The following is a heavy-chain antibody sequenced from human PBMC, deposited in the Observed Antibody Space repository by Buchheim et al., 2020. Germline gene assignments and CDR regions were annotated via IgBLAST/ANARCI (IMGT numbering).Heavy chain of an antibody. D-gene: IGHD3-16*01. CDR3: AGGWVMFGVDYYYYGMDV. CDR1: GFTFSSYG. V-gene: IGHV3-33*01. J-gene: IGHJ6*02. Sequence: QVQLVESGGGVVQPGRSLRLSCAASGFTFSSYGMHWVRQAPGKGLEWVAVIWYDGSNKYYADSVKGRFTISRDNSKNTLYLQMISLRAEGMAVDYCAGGWVMFGVDYYYYGMDVWGQGTT. CDR2: IWYDGSNK.